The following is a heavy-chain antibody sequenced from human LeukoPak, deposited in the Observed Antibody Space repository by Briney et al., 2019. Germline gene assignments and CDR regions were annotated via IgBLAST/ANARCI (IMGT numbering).Heavy chain of an antibody. Sequence: GGSLRLSCAASGFSFSDHHMSWVRQVPGKGLEWLAYISRDGNIIVYADSVKGRFIISRDNAKQSVYLEMTSLRPKGTAVYYCARYVLLMDYWGQGTLVTVSS. CDR3: ARYVLLMDY. V-gene: IGHV3-11*01. D-gene: IGHD3-16*01. CDR1: GFSFSDHH. CDR2: ISRDGNII. J-gene: IGHJ4*02.